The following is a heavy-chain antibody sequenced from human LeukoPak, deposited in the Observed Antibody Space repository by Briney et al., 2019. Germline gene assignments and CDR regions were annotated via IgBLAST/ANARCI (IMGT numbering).Heavy chain of an antibody. CDR1: GGTFSSYA. Sequence: ASVKVSCKASGGTFSSYAISWVRQATGQGLEWMGWMNPNSGNTGYAQKFQGRVTMTRNTSISTAYMELSSLRSEDTAVYYCARGYGYGFGELFPPPGYWGQGTLVTVSS. J-gene: IGHJ4*02. V-gene: IGHV1-8*02. D-gene: IGHD3-10*01. CDR2: MNPNSGNT. CDR3: ARGYGYGFGELFPPPGY.